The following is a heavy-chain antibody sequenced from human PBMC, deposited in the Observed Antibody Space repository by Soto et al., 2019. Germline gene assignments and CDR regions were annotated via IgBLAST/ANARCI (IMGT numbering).Heavy chain of an antibody. CDR3: ARVENVLMVYASWFDH. V-gene: IGHV1-8*01. CDR2: MNPNSGNT. J-gene: IGHJ5*02. Sequence: ASVKVSCKASGYTFTSYDINWVRQATGQGLEWMGWMNPNSGNTGYAQKFQGRVTMTRNTSISTAYMELSSLRSEDTAVYYCARVENVLMVYASWFDHWGQGTLVTVSS. D-gene: IGHD2-8*01. CDR1: GYTFTSYD.